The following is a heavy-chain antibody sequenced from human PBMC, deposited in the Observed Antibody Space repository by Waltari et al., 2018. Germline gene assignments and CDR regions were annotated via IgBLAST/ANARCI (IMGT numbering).Heavy chain of an antibody. Sequence: QVQLQESGPGLVKPSETLSLTCTVSGGSISSYYWSWIRQPAGQGLEWIGRIYTSGSTNYNPSLKSRVTMSVDTSKNQFSLKLSSVTAADTAVYYCARDSHFFGSGSYFDAFDIWGQGTMVTVSS. CDR3: ARDSHFFGSGSYFDAFDI. CDR2: IYTSGST. J-gene: IGHJ3*02. CDR1: GGSISSYY. V-gene: IGHV4-4*07. D-gene: IGHD3-10*01.